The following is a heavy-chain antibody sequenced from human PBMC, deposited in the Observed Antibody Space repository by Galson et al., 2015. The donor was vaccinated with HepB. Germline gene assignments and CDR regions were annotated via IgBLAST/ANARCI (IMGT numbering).Heavy chain of an antibody. D-gene: IGHD5-18*01. Sequence: SLRLSCAASGFTFRSYVMNWVRQAPGKGLEWVSTISGSGNTTYYADSVKGRFTISRDNSKNTLYLQMNSLRAEDTAVYYCAKVTGSYAYFYYYGMDVWGLGTTVTVSS. V-gene: IGHV3-23*01. CDR2: ISGSGNTT. J-gene: IGHJ6*02. CDR1: GFTFRSYV. CDR3: AKVTGSYAYFYYYGMDV.